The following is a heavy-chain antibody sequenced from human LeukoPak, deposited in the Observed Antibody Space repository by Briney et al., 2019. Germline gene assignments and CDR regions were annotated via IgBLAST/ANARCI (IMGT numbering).Heavy chain of an antibody. CDR3: ARGAVAGFFDY. D-gene: IGHD6-19*01. CDR2: ISYDGSNK. J-gene: IGHJ4*02. Sequence: GGSLRLSCAASGFTFSSYAMHWVRQAPGKGLEWVAVISYDGSNKYYADSVKGRFTISRDNSKNTLYLQMNSLRAEDTAVYYCARGAVAGFFDYWGQGTLVTVSS. CDR1: GFTFSSYA. V-gene: IGHV3-30*04.